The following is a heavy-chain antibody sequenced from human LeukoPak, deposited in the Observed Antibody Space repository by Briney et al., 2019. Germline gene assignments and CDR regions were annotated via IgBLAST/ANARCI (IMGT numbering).Heavy chain of an antibody. J-gene: IGHJ4*02. CDR1: GGSVSSSHY. CDR3: ARNPAIAAGVDY. D-gene: IGHD6-25*01. V-gene: IGHV4-39*07. CDR2: IYYGGST. Sequence: SETLSLTCTVSGGSVSSSHYWGWIRQPPGKGLEWIGSIYYGGSTYYNASLKSRVTISVDTSKNQFSLKLSSVTAADTAVYYCARNPAIAAGVDYWGQGTLVTVSS.